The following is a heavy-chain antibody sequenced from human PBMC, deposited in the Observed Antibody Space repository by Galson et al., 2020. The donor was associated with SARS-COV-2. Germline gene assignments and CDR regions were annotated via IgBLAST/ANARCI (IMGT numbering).Heavy chain of an antibody. D-gene: IGHD3-9*01. J-gene: IGHJ4*02. CDR2: ISSSSSYI. Sequence: GGSLRLSCAASGFTFSSYSMNWVRQAPGKGLEWVSSISSSSSYIYYADSVKGRFTISRDNAKNSLYLQMNSLRAEDTAVYYCARDRRDILTGYPLWFDYWGQGTLVTVSS. CDR3: ARDRRDILTGYPLWFDY. CDR1: GFTFSSYS. V-gene: IGHV3-21*01.